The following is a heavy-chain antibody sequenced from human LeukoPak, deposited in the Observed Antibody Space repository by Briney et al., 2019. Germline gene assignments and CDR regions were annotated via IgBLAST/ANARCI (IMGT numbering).Heavy chain of an antibody. CDR1: GFTFDDYA. CDR2: ISWNSGSI. D-gene: IGHD2-15*01. V-gene: IGHV3-9*01. CDR3: AKGYCSGGSCYHDY. Sequence: GGSLRLSCAASGFTFDDYAMHWVRQAPGKVLEWVSGISWNSGSIGYADSVKGRFTISRDNAKNSLYLQMNSLRAEDTALYYCAKGYCSGGSCYHDYWGQGTLVTVSS. J-gene: IGHJ4*02.